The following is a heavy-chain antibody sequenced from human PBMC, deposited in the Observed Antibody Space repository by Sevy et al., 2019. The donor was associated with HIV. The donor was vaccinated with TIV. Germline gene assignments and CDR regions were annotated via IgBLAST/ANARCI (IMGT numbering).Heavy chain of an antibody. Sequence: GGSLRLSCAASGFAFSNYGLHWVRQGTGKGLEWVSSIGPATDTYYSASVEGRLTISRGNDRSSLDRQMNSLRAVAAGVYYGKRARHGDPLDYGGRGTLVTVSS. CDR2: IGPATDT. D-gene: IGHD3-10*01. CDR3: KRARHGDPLDY. CDR1: GFAFSNYG. V-gene: IGHV3-13*01. J-gene: IGHJ4*02.